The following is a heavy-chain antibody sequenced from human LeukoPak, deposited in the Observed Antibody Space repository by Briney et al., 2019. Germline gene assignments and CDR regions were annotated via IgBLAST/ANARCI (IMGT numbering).Heavy chain of an antibody. CDR2: IYYSGST. V-gene: IGHV4-59*01. CDR1: GGSFSGYY. D-gene: IGHD3-10*01. CDR3: ARKIIWFGELSTYFDY. Sequence: SETLSLTCAVYGGSFSGYYWSWIRQPPGKGLEWIGYIYYSGSTNYNPSLKSRVTISVDTSKNQFSLKLSSVTAADTAVYYCARKIIWFGELSTYFDYWGQGTLVTVSS. J-gene: IGHJ4*02.